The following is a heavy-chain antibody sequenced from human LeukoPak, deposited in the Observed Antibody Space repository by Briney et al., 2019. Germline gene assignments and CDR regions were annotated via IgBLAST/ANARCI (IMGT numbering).Heavy chain of an antibody. CDR1: GYSISSGYY. J-gene: IGHJ4*02. V-gene: IGHV3-21*01. CDR2: ISSSSSYI. D-gene: IGHD2-2*01. CDR3: ARRPAAMKGEDY. Sequence: PSETLSLTCAVSGYSISSGYYWGWIRQPPGKGLEWVSSISSSSSYIYYADSVKGRFTISRDNAKNSLYLQMNSLRAEDTAVYYCARRPAAMKGEDYWGQGTLVTVSS.